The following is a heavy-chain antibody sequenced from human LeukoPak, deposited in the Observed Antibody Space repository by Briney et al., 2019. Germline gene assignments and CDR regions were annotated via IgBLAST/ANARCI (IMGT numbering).Heavy chain of an antibody. CDR1: GGSISSYY. D-gene: IGHD6-13*01. CDR2: IYYSGST. V-gene: IGHV4-59*12. Sequence: SETLSLTCTVSGGSISSYYWSWIRQPPGKGLEWIGYIYYSGSTNYNPSLKSRVTISVDKSKNQFSLKLSSVTAADTAVYYCARDDPRIAAAVGYWGQGTLVTVSS. CDR3: ARDDPRIAAAVGY. J-gene: IGHJ4*02.